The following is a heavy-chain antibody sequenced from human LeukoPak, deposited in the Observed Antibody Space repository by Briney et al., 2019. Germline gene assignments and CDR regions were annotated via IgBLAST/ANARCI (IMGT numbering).Heavy chain of an antibody. CDR1: GYPFIGNY. CDR3: ASLSYYDLGGYFY. V-gene: IGHV1-2*02. CDR2: INPNSGGT. Sequence: ASVKVSCKASGYPFIGNYIHWVRRAPGQGLEWMGWINPNSGGTQYSQKFQGRVTLTRDTSITTGYMELSGLTSDDTAVYYCASLSYYDLGGYFYWGQGTLVTVSS. J-gene: IGHJ4*02. D-gene: IGHD3-22*01.